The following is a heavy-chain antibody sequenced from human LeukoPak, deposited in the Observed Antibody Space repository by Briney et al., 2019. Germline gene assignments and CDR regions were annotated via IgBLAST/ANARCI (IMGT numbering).Heavy chain of an antibody. J-gene: IGHJ3*02. V-gene: IGHV4-39*07. CDR1: GGSISTSHYY. Sequence: SETLSLTCTVSGGSISTSHYYWRSIRQPPGKGLECIGNIFYSGSTYYSPSLKIRVTISVVTSKNQFSMKLSSVTAADTAVYYCARDGPRFDIWGQGTMVTVPS. CDR2: IFYSGST. CDR3: ARDGPRFDI.